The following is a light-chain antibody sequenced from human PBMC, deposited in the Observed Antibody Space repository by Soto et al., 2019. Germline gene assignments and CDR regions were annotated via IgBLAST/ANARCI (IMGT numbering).Light chain of an antibody. CDR1: QSISNW. CDR2: DAS. J-gene: IGKJ1*01. Sequence: DIQMTQSPSTLSASVGDRVTITCRASQSISNWLAWYQQKPGKAPNLLIYDASSLESGVPSRFSGSGSGTVFTLTISSLQPDDFATYYCQQYNSLWTFGQGTKVDIK. CDR3: QQYNSLWT. V-gene: IGKV1-5*01.